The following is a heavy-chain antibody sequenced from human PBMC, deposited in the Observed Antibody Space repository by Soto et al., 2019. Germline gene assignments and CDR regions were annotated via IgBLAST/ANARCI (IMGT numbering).Heavy chain of an antibody. CDR2: INHSGST. J-gene: IGHJ6*02. CDR1: GGSFSGYY. D-gene: IGHD1-26*01. CDR3: ARVSRELAYYYYGMDV. Sequence: SETLSLTCAVYGGSFSGYYWSWIRQPPGKGLEWIGEINHSGSTNYNPSLKSRVTISVDTSKNQFSLKLSSVTAADTAVYYCARVSRELAYYYYGMDVWGQGTTVTVSS. V-gene: IGHV4-34*01.